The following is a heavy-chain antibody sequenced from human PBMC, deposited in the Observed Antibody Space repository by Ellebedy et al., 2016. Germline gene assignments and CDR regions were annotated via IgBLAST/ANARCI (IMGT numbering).Heavy chain of an antibody. V-gene: IGHV5-51*01. CDR1: GYKFRNYY. Sequence: GESLKISXEASGYKFRNYYTVWMRQVSGKGLEWVGYIYPDDFRPRYSPSFQDRVTISADTSTNTAFLQWRSLRASDTAKYYCARADVDLTLGRVETPAQYFDLWGRGTLVTVSS. J-gene: IGHJ2*01. D-gene: IGHD3-16*01. CDR3: ARADVDLTLGRVETPAQYFDL. CDR2: IYPDDFRP.